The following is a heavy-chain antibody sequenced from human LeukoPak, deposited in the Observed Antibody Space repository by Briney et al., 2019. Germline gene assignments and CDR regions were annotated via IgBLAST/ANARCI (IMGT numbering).Heavy chain of an antibody. D-gene: IGHD4-11*01. V-gene: IGHV4-59*01. Sequence: PSETLSLTCTVSGGSISSYYWSWIRQPPGEGLEWIGYIYYSGSTNYNPSLKSRVTISVDTSKNQFSLKLSSVTAADTAVYYCAGRNTVTTIDYWGQGTLVTVSS. CDR2: IYYSGST. CDR3: AGRNTVTTIDY. CDR1: GGSISSYY. J-gene: IGHJ4*02.